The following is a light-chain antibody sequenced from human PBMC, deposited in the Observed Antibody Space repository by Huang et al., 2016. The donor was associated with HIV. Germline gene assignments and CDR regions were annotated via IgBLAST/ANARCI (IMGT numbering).Light chain of an antibody. J-gene: IGKJ4*01. CDR1: QSLLYSLNGKNY. CDR2: WAS. Sequence: DVVLTQSPEFLSVSPGERATINCKSTQSLLYSLNGKNYLAWFQQKPGRHPRLLIYWASKRESGVPDRFTGSGSGTDFTLTINNLQAEDVAQYYCQQYYKIPLTFGQGTTVEIK. V-gene: IGKV4-1*01. CDR3: QQYYKIPLT.